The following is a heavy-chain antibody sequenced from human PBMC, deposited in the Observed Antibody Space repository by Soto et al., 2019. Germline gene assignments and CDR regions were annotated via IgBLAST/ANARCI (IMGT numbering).Heavy chain of an antibody. CDR3: ARDSGAALYGEDALDI. J-gene: IGHJ3*02. Sequence: QGKLVQSGPEVKKPGASVRVSCKASGYSFSGYDITWVRQAPGQGLEWLGWVSTSIVSTMSAENLQGRLSMTTDTSMATVYMELRGLRSDDTAVYYCARDSGAALYGEDALDIWGQGTMVTVSS. CDR2: VSTSIVST. CDR1: GYSFSGYD. D-gene: IGHD3-10*01. V-gene: IGHV1-18*04.